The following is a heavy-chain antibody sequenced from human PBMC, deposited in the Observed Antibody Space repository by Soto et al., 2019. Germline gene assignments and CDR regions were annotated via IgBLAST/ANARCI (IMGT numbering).Heavy chain of an antibody. Sequence: SETLSLTCAVYGGSFSGYYWSWIRQPPGKGLEWIGEINHSGSTNYNPSLKSRVTISVDTSKNQFSLKLSSVTAADTAVYYCASSSWYVRRLDYWGQGTLVTVSS. CDR3: ASSSWYVRRLDY. CDR2: INHSGST. D-gene: IGHD6-13*01. V-gene: IGHV4-34*01. J-gene: IGHJ4*02. CDR1: GGSFSGYY.